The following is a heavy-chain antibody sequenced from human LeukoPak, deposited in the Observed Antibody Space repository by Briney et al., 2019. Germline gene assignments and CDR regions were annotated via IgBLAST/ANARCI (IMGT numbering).Heavy chain of an antibody. J-gene: IGHJ5*02. D-gene: IGHD5-18*01. Sequence: PGGSLRLSCAASGFTFSSYWMSWVRQAPGKGLEWVANIKQDGSEKYYVDSVKGRFTISRDNAKNSLYLQMNSLRAEDTAVYYCAKDRAMAYPNWFDPWGQGTLVTVSS. V-gene: IGHV3-7*03. CDR1: GFTFSSYW. CDR2: IKQDGSEK. CDR3: AKDRAMAYPNWFDP.